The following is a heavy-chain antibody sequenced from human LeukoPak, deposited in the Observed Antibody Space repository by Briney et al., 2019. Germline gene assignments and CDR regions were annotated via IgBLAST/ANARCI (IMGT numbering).Heavy chain of an antibody. D-gene: IGHD3-22*01. Sequence: SETLSLTCAVSGYSISSGYYWGWIRQPPGKGLEWIGSIYHSGSTYYNPSLKSRVTISVDTSKNQFSLKLSSVTAADTAVYYCAKDVIYDRGGGDFDYWGQGTLVTVSS. CDR3: AKDVIYDRGGGDFDY. CDR1: GYSISSGYY. V-gene: IGHV4-38-2*02. J-gene: IGHJ4*02. CDR2: IYHSGST.